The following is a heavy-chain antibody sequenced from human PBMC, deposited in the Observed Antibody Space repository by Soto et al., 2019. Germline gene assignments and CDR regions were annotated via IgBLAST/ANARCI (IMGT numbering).Heavy chain of an antibody. CDR3: ARMGDVPYYYYGMDV. J-gene: IGHJ6*02. Sequence: QVPLVQSGAKVKKPGASVKVSCKASGYTFTSYGISWVRQAPGQGLEWMGWINGYNGNTNHAQKLQGRVTMSTDTSTSTAYMELRSLRSDDSAVYYCARMGDVPYYYYGMDVWGQGTTVTVSS. CDR1: GYTFTSYG. CDR2: INGYNGNT. V-gene: IGHV1-18*01. D-gene: IGHD3-16*01.